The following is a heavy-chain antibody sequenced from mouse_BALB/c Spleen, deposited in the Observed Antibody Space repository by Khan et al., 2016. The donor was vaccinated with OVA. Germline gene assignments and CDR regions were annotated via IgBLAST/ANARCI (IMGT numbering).Heavy chain of an antibody. Sequence: QVQLQQSGAELVKPGASVKLSCKASGYTFNSYYMYWVKQRPGQGLEWIGEINPNNGDANFNEKFKNKATLTVDKSSNTAFMQLSSLTSEDSAVYYCTRSGYGSFAYWGQGTLVTV. CDR1: GYTFNSYY. J-gene: IGHJ3*01. D-gene: IGHD2-2*01. CDR3: TRSGYGSFAY. V-gene: IGHV1S81*02. CDR2: INPNNGDA.